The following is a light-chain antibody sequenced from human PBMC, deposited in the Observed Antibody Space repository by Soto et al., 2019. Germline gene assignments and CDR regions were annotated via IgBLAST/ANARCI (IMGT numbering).Light chain of an antibody. J-gene: IGKJ3*01. CDR2: GAS. CDR3: HQYGSSPFA. CDR1: QSVGSNY. Sequence: EIVLTQSPGTLSLSPGEGATLSCRASQSVGSNYLAWYQQKPGQAPRLLIYGASTRATGIPDRFSGSGSGTNFALPISRLEPEDFAVYYCHQYGSSPFAFGPGTIVDIK. V-gene: IGKV3-20*01.